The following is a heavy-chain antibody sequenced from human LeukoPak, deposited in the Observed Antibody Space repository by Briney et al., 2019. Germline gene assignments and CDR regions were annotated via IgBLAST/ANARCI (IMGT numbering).Heavy chain of an antibody. J-gene: IGHJ6*02. CDR2: IYYSGNT. D-gene: IGHD4-23*01. CDR3: ARARYGGNSYYYGMDV. CDR1: GDSIGSSSYY. V-gene: IGHV4-39*07. Sequence: PSETLSLTCTVSGDSIGSSSYYWGWIRQPPGKGLEWIGSIYYSGNTYYNPSLKSRVTISVDTSKNEFSLKLSSVTAADTAVYYCARARYGGNSYYYGMDVWGQGTTVTVSS.